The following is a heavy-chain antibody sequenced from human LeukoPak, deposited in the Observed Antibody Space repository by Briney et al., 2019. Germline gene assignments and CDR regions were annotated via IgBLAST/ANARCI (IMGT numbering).Heavy chain of an antibody. V-gene: IGHV3-73*01. D-gene: IGHD5-12*01. Sequence: GGSLRLSCAASGFSFSGSAVHWVRQASGKGLEWVGRIRSKSNNYATEYAVSVEGRFTTSRDDSKNTVYLQMNSLKTEDTAVYYCAWHYFDYWGRGTLVTVSS. CDR1: GFSFSGSA. CDR3: AWHYFDY. CDR2: IRSKSNNYAT. J-gene: IGHJ4*02.